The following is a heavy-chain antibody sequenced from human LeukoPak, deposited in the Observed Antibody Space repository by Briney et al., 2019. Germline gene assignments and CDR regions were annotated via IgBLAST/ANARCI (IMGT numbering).Heavy chain of an antibody. J-gene: IGHJ4*02. CDR1: GGTFSSYA. D-gene: IGHD3-10*01. V-gene: IGHV1-69*05. CDR2: IIPIFGTA. CDR3: AKEFGSGSRLTHFDY. Sequence: SSVKVSCKASGGTFSSYAISWVRQAPGQGLEWMGGIIPIFGTANYAQKFQGRVTITTDESTSTAYMELSSLRAEDTAVYYCAKEFGSGSRLTHFDYWGQGTLVTVSS.